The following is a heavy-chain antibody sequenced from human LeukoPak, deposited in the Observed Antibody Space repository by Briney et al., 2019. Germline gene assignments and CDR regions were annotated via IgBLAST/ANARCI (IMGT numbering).Heavy chain of an antibody. CDR1: GYTFTSYD. CDR3: ARGRGYSHPYQDWFDP. D-gene: IGHD5-18*01. CDR2: MNPNSGST. J-gene: IGHJ5*02. V-gene: IGHV1-8*01. Sequence: ASVKVSCKASGYTFTSYDINWVRQATGQGLEWMGWMNPNSGSTGYAQKFQGRVTMTRNTSISTAYMELSSLRSEDTAVYYCARGRGYSHPYQDWFDPWGQGTLVTVSS.